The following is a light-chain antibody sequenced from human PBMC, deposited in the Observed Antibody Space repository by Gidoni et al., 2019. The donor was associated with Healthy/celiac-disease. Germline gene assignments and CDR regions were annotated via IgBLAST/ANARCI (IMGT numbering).Light chain of an antibody. J-gene: IGLJ3*02. Sequence: SYELTQPPSVSVSPGQTASITCAGDKLGDKYACWSQQKPGQYPVLVIYQDSKRPSGIPEGFSGSNSGNTATLTISGTQAMDEADYYCQAWDSSSNWVFGGGTKLTVL. CDR2: QDS. V-gene: IGLV3-1*01. CDR1: KLGDKY. CDR3: QAWDSSSNWV.